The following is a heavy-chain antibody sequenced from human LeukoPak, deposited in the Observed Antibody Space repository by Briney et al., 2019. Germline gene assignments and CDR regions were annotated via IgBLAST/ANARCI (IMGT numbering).Heavy chain of an antibody. J-gene: IGHJ4*02. Sequence: PGGSLRLSCAVSGFTFSNYAVHWVRQAPGKGLEWVAVKSSSEYKDYYADSVQGRFTISRDNSKNTLYLEMHSLRAEDTAVYYCARDGEQRLVLHYLDFWSQGTVVTVS. V-gene: IGHV3-30*04. CDR1: GFTFSNYA. CDR2: KSSSEYKD. CDR3: ARDGEQRLVLHYLDF. D-gene: IGHD6-13*01.